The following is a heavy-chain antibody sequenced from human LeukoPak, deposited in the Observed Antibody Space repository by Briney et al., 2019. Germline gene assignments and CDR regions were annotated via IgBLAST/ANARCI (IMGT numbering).Heavy chain of an antibody. D-gene: IGHD3-22*01. CDR2: IGTAGDT. V-gene: IGHV3-13*01. J-gene: IGHJ4*02. Sequence: GGSLRLSCAASGFTFSSYDMHWVRQATGKGLEWASAIGTAGDTYYPGSVKGRFTISRENAKNSLYLQMNSLRAEDTAVYYCARVVRGYYDSSGALDYWGQGTLVTVSS. CDR3: ARVVRGYYDSSGALDY. CDR1: GFTFSSYD.